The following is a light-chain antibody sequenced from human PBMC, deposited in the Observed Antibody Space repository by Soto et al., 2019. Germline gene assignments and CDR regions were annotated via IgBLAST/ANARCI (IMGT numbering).Light chain of an antibody. J-gene: IGKJ4*01. CDR3: QQSYSTPSPT. CDR2: AAS. V-gene: IGKV1-39*01. Sequence: DIQMTQSPSSLSASVGDRVTITCRASQSISSYLNWYQQKPGKAPKLLIYAASSLQSGVPSRFSVSGSGTDFTLTISRLQPEDFATYYCQQSYSTPSPTFGGGTKVEIK. CDR1: QSISSY.